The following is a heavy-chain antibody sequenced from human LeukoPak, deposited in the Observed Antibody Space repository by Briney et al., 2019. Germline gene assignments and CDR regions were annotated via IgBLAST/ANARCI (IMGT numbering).Heavy chain of an antibody. CDR2: ISSSSSYI. CDR1: GFTFSSYS. J-gene: IGHJ4*02. V-gene: IGHV3-21*01. Sequence: GGSLRLSCAASGFTFSSYSMNWVRQAPGKGLEWVSSISSSSSYIYYADSVKGRFTISRDNAKNSLYLQMNSLRAEDTAVYYCAREKDGYNSYFDYWGQGTLVTVSS. D-gene: IGHD5-24*01. CDR3: AREKDGYNSYFDY.